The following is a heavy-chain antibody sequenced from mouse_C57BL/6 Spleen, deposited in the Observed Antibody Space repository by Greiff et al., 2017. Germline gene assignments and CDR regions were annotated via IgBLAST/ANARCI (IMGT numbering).Heavy chain of an antibody. CDR3: ARHYDGYSYYAMDY. V-gene: IGHV2-6-1*01. D-gene: IGHD2-3*01. J-gene: IGHJ4*01. CDR1: GFSLTSYG. Sequence: VQLQQSGPGLVAPSQSLSITCSVSGFSLTSYGVHWVRQPPGKGLEWLVVIWSDGSTTYNSALKSRLSISKDNSKSQVFLKMNSLQTDDTAMYYCARHYDGYSYYAMDYWGQGTSVTVSS. CDR2: IWSDGST.